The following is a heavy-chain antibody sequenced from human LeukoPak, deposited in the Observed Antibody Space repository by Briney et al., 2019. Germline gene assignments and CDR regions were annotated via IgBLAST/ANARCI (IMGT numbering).Heavy chain of an antibody. V-gene: IGHV3-48*03. CDR3: ARGYFDSRGYYSPDSHDC. D-gene: IGHD3-22*01. J-gene: IGHJ4*02. CDR2: ISSSGTTI. Sequence: GGSLRLSCAASGFIFSNYEMNWVGQAPGKGLEWVSYISSSGTTIYYGDSVMGRFTISRDNARNSLYLQMNSLRAEDTAVYYCARGYFDSRGYYSPDSHDCWGQGTLVTVSS. CDR1: GFIFSNYE.